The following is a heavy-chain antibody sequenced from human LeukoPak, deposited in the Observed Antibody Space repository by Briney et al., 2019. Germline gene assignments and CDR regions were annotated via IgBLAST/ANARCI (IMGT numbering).Heavy chain of an antibody. Sequence: ASQTLSLTCAVSGGSISSGGYSWSWIRQPPGKGLEWIGEINHSGSTNYNPSLKSRVTISVDTSKNQFSLKLSSVTAADTAVYYCARGRSHCSSTSCPGAFDIWGQGTMVTVSS. V-gene: IGHV4-30-2*01. CDR1: GGSISSGGYS. J-gene: IGHJ3*02. CDR3: ARGRSHCSSTSCPGAFDI. CDR2: INHSGST. D-gene: IGHD2-2*01.